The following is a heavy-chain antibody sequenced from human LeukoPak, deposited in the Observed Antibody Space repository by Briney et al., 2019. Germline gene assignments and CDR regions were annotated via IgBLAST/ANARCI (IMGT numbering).Heavy chain of an antibody. J-gene: IGHJ3*02. CDR3: ARIGSLSGYRDDAFDI. D-gene: IGHD3-22*01. Sequence: PSETLSLTCTVSGGSISSYYWSWIRQPPGKGLEWIGYIYYSGSTNYNPSLKSRVTISVDTSKNQFSLKLSSVTAADTAVYYCARIGSLSGYRDDAFDIWGQGTMVTVSS. CDR1: GGSISSYY. V-gene: IGHV4-59*01. CDR2: IYYSGST.